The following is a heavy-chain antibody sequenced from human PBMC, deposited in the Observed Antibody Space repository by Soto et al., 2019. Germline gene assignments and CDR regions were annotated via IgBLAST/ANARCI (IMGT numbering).Heavy chain of an antibody. V-gene: IGHV1-69*01. Sequence: QVQLVQSGAEVKKPGSSVKVSCKTSRDTFNKYAFNWVRQAPGQGLEWMGWIIPIFSSRNYAEKFQGRVNITADDSTSTADMELRSLRFDDTAVYYCARGETYLGVWGQGTTVTVYS. CDR3: ARGETYLGV. CDR1: RDTFNKYA. J-gene: IGHJ6*02. CDR2: IIPIFSSR.